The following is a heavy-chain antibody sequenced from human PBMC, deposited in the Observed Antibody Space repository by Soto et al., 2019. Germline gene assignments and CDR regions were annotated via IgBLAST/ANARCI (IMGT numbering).Heavy chain of an antibody. J-gene: IGHJ1*01. D-gene: IGHD3-16*01. CDR1: GFTFSGFG. V-gene: IGHV3-30*03. CDR3: VRGGNLEGESAPPPAL. CDR2: ISYDGTNA. Sequence: QEDLVESGGGVVQPGRSLRLSCAASGFTFSGFGMHWVRQAPGKGLEWVAVISYDGTNAIYADSVKGRFSVSRDNSKNILYRQINSRRHEVTSMYYWVRGGNLEGESAPPPALRGKGTQVTVPS.